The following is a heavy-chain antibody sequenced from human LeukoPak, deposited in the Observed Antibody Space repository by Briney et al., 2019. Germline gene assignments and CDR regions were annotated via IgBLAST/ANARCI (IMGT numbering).Heavy chain of an antibody. Sequence: SETLSLTCTVSGGSISSYYWSWIRQPPGKGLEWIGYIYYSGSTNYNPSLKSRVTISVDTSKNQFSLKLSSVTAADTAVYYCARDSPYSSSPFDYWGQGTLVTVSS. J-gene: IGHJ4*02. D-gene: IGHD6-13*01. CDR2: IYYSGST. CDR1: GGSISSYY. V-gene: IGHV4-59*01. CDR3: ARDSPYSSSPFDY.